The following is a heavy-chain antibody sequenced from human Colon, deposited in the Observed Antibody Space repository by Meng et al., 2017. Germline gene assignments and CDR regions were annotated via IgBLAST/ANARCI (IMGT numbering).Heavy chain of an antibody. CDR2: IKKKTDGGTT. J-gene: IGHJ5*02. Sequence: EVKLVESGGGLGKPGVSLRLSCAAPGFTFSNAWMSWVRQAPGKGLELVGRIKKKTDGGTTDYAAPVKGRFTISSDDSKNTLHLQMNSLKTEDTAVYYCTTGSSLGQGTLVTVSS. CDR1: GFTFSNAW. D-gene: IGHD1-26*01. CDR3: TTGSS. V-gene: IGHV3-15*01.